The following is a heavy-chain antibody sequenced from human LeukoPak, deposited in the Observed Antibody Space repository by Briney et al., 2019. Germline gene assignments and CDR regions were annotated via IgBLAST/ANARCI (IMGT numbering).Heavy chain of an antibody. CDR3: AREVNYYDSSGYDY. CDR1: GGSISNGDYY. J-gene: IGHJ4*02. CDR2: IYYSGST. D-gene: IGHD3-22*01. V-gene: IGHV4-61*08. Sequence: TSETLSLTCTVSGGSISNGDYYWSWIRQPPGKGLEWIGYIYYSGSTNYNPSLKSRVTISVDTSKNQFSLKLSSVTAADTAVYYCAREVNYYDSSGYDYWGQGTLVTVSS.